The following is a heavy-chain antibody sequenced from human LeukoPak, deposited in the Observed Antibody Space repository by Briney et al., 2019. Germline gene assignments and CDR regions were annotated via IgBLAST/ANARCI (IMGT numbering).Heavy chain of an antibody. CDR3: ARRWNYVRNYYIDV. CDR1: GGSFSNYY. V-gene: IGHV4-34*01. CDR2: INDSGRI. D-gene: IGHD1-7*01. J-gene: IGHJ6*03. Sequence: SETLSLTCAVYGGSFSNYYWSWIRQPPGKGLEWIGEINDSGRINYNPSLMSRVTVSVDTSKNQFSLRLTSVTATDTAVYYCARRWNYVRNYYIDVWGNGATVSVSS.